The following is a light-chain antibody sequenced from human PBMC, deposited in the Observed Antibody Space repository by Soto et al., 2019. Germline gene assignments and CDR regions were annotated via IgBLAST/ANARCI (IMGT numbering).Light chain of an antibody. J-gene: IGKJ4*01. Sequence: DIQMTQSPSSLSASAGDRVTITCQASQDISHYLNWYQQKPGKTPKVLIYDASTLEVGVPSRFSGSGSGTDFTFTISSLHPEDIGTYYCQQYDSLPFTFGAGTKVEIK. CDR1: QDISHY. V-gene: IGKV1-33*01. CDR2: DAS. CDR3: QQYDSLPFT.